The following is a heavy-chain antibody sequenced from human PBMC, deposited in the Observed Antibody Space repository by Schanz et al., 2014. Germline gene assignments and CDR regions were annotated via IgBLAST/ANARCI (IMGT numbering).Heavy chain of an antibody. D-gene: IGHD4-17*01. Sequence: EVQLVESGGGVVRPGGSLRLSCTASGFTFSSHWMHWVRQDPGKGLVWVARINSVGSNTDYADSVTGRFTISRDNAKNTLYLQMNTLRAEDTAVYYCARKMKLGVYGGKGHDSLDIWGQGTMVTGSS. J-gene: IGHJ3*02. CDR2: INSVGSNT. CDR3: ARKMKLGVYGGKGHDSLDI. V-gene: IGHV3-74*02. CDR1: GFTFSSHW.